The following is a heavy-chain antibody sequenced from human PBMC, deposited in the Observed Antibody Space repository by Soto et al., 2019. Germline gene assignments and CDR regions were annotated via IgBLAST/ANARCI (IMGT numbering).Heavy chain of an antibody. Sequence: SSETLSLTCAVYGGSFSGYYWSWIRQPPGKGLEWIGEINHSGSTNYNPSLKSRVTISVDTSKNQFSLKLSSVTAADTAVYYCARGLFATVATKRYYYYGMDVWGQGTTVTVSS. J-gene: IGHJ6*02. V-gene: IGHV4-34*01. CDR2: INHSGST. D-gene: IGHD4-17*01. CDR3: ARGLFATVATKRYYYYGMDV. CDR1: GGSFSGYY.